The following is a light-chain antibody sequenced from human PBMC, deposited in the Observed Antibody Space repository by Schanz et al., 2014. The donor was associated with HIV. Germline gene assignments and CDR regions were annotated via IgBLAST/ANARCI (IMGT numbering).Light chain of an antibody. J-gene: IGKJ5*01. CDR3: QQYNDWPPIT. CDR1: QSVSSSY. Sequence: EIVLTQSPGTLSLSPGERATLSCRASQSVSSSYLAWYQQKPGQAPRLLIYGASTRATGIPARFSGSGSGIEFTLTISSLQSEDFAVYYCQQYNDWPPITFGQGTRLEIK. CDR2: GAS. V-gene: IGKV3-15*01.